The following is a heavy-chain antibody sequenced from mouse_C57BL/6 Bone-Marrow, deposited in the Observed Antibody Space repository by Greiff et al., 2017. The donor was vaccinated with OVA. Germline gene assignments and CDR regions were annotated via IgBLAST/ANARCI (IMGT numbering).Heavy chain of an antibody. CDR2: IDPSDSYT. D-gene: IGHD2-5*01. V-gene: IGHV1-59*01. J-gene: IGHJ1*03. CDR3: ARWIPPYSNDWYFDV. Sequence: QVQLQQPGAELVRPGTSVKLSCKASGYTFTSYWMHWVKQRPGQGLEWIGVIDPSDSYTNYNQKFKGKATLTVDTSSSTAYMQLSSLTSEDSAVYYGARWIPPYSNDWYFDVWGTGTTVTVSS. CDR1: GYTFTSYW.